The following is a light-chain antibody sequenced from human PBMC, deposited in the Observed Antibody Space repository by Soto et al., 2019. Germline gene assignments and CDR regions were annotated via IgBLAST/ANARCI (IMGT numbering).Light chain of an antibody. V-gene: IGKV3-20*01. J-gene: IGKJ4*01. Sequence: EIVLTQSPGTLSLSLGERATLSCRASQSVSSNYLAWYQRKPGQAPKLLIYGASSRATGIPDRFSGSGSGTDFTLTISRLEPEDFAVYYCQQCSSSPLTFGGGTKVDIK. CDR2: GAS. CDR1: QSVSSNY. CDR3: QQCSSSPLT.